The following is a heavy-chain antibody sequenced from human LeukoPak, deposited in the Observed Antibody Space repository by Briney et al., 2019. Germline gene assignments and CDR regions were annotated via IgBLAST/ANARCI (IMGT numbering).Heavy chain of an antibody. V-gene: IGHV3-30-3*01. J-gene: IGHJ4*02. CDR2: ISYDGSNK. CDR1: GFTFSSYA. CDR3: ARSRIGVEDY. D-gene: IGHD3-10*01. Sequence: GGSLRLSCAASGFTFSSYAMHWVRQAPGKGLEWVAVISYDGSNKYYADSVKGRFTISRDNSKNTLYMKMNRRRAEDTAVYYCARSRIGVEDYWRQGTLVTVSS.